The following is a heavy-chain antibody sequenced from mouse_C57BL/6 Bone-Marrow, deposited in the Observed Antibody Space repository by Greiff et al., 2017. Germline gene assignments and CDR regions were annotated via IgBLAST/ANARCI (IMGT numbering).Heavy chain of an antibody. CDR1: GFNIKDDY. D-gene: IGHD1-1*01. Sequence: VQLQQSGAELVRPGASVKLSCTASGFNIKDDYMHWVKQRPEQGLEWIGWIDPENGDTEYASKFQGKATIPADTSSNTAYLQLSSLTSEDTAVYYCTTWGTTVVAPYYVDYWGQGTTLTVSS. CDR3: TTWGTTVVAPYYVDY. J-gene: IGHJ2*01. V-gene: IGHV14-4*01. CDR2: IDPENGDT.